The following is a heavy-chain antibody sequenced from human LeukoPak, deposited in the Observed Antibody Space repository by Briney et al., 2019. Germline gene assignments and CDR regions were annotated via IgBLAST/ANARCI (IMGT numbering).Heavy chain of an antibody. V-gene: IGHV3-30*02. CDR1: GFTFSSYG. Sequence: TGGSLRLSCAASGFTFSSYGMHWVRQAPGKGLEWVAFIRYDGSNKYYADSVKGPFTISRDNSKNTLYLQMNSLRAEDTAVYYCAKDHNPFRGLTYWGQGTLVTVSS. D-gene: IGHD3-10*01. CDR2: IRYDGSNK. CDR3: AKDHNPFRGLTY. J-gene: IGHJ4*02.